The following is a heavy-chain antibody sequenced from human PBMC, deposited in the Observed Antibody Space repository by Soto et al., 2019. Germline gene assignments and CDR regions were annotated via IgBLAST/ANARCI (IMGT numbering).Heavy chain of an antibody. CDR3: AGAYSSSWYVRWYFDY. CDR1: GFTFSSYA. J-gene: IGHJ4*02. V-gene: IGHV3-30-3*01. Sequence: QVQLVESGGGVVQPGRSLRLSCAASGFTFSSYAMHWVRQAPGKGLEWVAVISYDGSNKYYADSVKGRFTISRDNSKNTLYLQMNSLRAEDTAVYYCAGAYSSSWYVRWYFDYWGQGTLVTVSS. D-gene: IGHD6-13*01. CDR2: ISYDGSNK.